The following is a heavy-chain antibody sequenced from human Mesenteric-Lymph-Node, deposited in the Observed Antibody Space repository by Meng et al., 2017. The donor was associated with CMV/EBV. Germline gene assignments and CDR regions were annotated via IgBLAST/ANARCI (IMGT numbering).Heavy chain of an antibody. V-gene: IGHV4-39*01. CDR3: ARGRGRWLQLGY. J-gene: IGHJ4*02. CDR2: IYYSGST. D-gene: IGHD5-24*01. CDR1: GGSISSSSYY. Sequence: SETLSLTCTVSGGSISSSSYYWGWIRQPPGKGLEWIGSIYYSGSTYYNPSLKSRVTISVDTSKNQFSLKLSSVTAADTAVYYCARGRGRWLQLGYWGQGTLVTVSS.